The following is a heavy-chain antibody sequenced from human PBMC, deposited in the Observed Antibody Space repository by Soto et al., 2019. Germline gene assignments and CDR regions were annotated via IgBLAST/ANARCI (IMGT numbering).Heavy chain of an antibody. CDR3: ARDPASGQCSGGSCYSSAPGMGWFDP. CDR1: GFTVSSNY. J-gene: IGHJ5*02. V-gene: IGHV3-53*01. D-gene: IGHD2-15*01. CDR2: IYSGGST. Sequence: GGSLRLSCAASGFTVSSNYMSWVRQAPGKGLEWVSVIYSGGSTYYADSVKGRFTISRDNAKNSLYLQMNSLRAEDTAVYYCARDPASGQCSGGSCYSSAPGMGWFDPWGQGTLVTVSS.